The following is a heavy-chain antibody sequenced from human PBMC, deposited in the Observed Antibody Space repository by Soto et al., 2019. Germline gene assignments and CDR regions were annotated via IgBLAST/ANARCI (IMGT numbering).Heavy chain of an antibody. CDR3: ASVPVLRFLKCVLAFFGY. D-gene: IGHD3-3*01. J-gene: IGHJ4*02. V-gene: IGHV1-58*01. CDR2: LVVGSCNT. Sequence: AVKVTCNPSGFVFTSSAEQWVRQARGQRIEWIGWLVVGSCNTHYAQHFQERDTLTRDMSTGTAYMELSSLRSEDTAVYYCASVPVLRFLKCVLAFFGYWIQGTLFSGS. CDR1: GFVFTSSA.